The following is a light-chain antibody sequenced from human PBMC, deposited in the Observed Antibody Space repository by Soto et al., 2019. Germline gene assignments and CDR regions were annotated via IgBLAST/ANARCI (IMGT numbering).Light chain of an antibody. CDR3: QQSGTSPWT. Sequence: EIVLTQSPGTLSLSPGERATLSCRASHSVTSSSLDWYQQKPGQAPRLLIYGASSRATGIPDRFSGSGSGTDFTLTISRLEAEDFAVYYCQQSGTSPWTFGQGTKVEIK. CDR2: GAS. J-gene: IGKJ1*01. V-gene: IGKV3-20*01. CDR1: HSVTSSS.